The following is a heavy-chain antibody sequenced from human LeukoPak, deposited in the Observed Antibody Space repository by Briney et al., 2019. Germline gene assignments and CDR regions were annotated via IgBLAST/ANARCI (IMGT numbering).Heavy chain of an antibody. V-gene: IGHV4-34*01. J-gene: IGHJ4*02. CDR3: ARARGYSYGYGPDY. CDR2: INHSGST. D-gene: IGHD5-18*01. CDR1: GGSFRGYY. Sequence: SETLSLTCAVYGGSFRGYYWSWLRQPPGKGLEWSGEINHSGSTNYNPSLKSRVTISVDTSKNQFSLKLSSVTAADTAVYYCARARGYSYGYGPDYWGQGTLVTVSS.